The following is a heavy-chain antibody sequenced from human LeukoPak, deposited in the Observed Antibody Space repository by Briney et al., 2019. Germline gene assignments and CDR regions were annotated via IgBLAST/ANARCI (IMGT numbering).Heavy chain of an antibody. CDR1: GYTFTNFA. J-gene: IGHJ4*02. CDR3: ARDFIAVGGSNLFLMV. D-gene: IGHD6-13*01. Sequence: ASVTVSCKASGYTFTNFAIHWVRQAPGQSLEWMGWINAGNGNTKYSQRLQGRVTITRDTSASTAYMEVSSLRSEDTAVYFCARDFIAVGGSNLFLMVWGQGTLVTVSS. V-gene: IGHV1-3*01. CDR2: INAGNGNT.